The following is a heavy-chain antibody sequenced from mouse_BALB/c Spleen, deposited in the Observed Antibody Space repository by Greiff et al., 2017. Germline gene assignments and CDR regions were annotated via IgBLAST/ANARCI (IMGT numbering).Heavy chain of an antibody. CDR2: ISYSGST. CDR1: GDSITSGY. V-gene: IGHV3-8*02. Sequence: VQLKESGPSLVKPSQTLSLTCSVTGDSITSGYWNWIRKFPGNKLEYMGYISYSGSTYYNPSLKSRISITRDTSKNQDYLQLNSVTTEDTATYYCARSGSSGGWFAYWGQGTLVTVSA. CDR3: ARSGSSGGWFAY. D-gene: IGHD3-1*01. J-gene: IGHJ3*01.